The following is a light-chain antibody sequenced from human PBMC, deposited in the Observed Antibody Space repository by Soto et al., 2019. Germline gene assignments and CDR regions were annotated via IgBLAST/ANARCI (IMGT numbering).Light chain of an antibody. V-gene: IGKV4-1*01. CDR3: QQFYSTPYT. CDR2: WAS. J-gene: IGKJ2*01. Sequence: DVVMTQSPESLAVSLGERATINCKSSQSLLNSSNNKNYLAWYQQKPGQSPELLIYWASTRESGVPDRFSGSGSGTDFTLTISSLQAEDVAVYYCQQFYSTPYTFGQGTKLEIK. CDR1: QSLLNSSNNKNY.